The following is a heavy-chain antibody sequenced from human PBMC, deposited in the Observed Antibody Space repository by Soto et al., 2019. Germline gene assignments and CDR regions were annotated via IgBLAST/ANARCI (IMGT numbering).Heavy chain of an antibody. Sequence: GGSLRLSCAASGFTFSSYAMSWVRQAPGKGLEWVSAISGSGGSTYYADSVKGRFTISRDNSKNTLYLQMNSLRAEDTAVYYCAKDSYDFWSGYSPYTWFDPWGQGTLVTVSS. J-gene: IGHJ5*02. CDR2: ISGSGGST. CDR3: AKDSYDFWSGYSPYTWFDP. V-gene: IGHV3-23*01. CDR1: GFTFSSYA. D-gene: IGHD3-3*01.